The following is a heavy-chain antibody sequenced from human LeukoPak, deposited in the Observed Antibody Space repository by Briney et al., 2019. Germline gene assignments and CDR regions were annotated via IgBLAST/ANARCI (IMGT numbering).Heavy chain of an antibody. CDR1: GFTFSRYA. Sequence: GGSLRLSCVASGFTFSRYAMFWVRQAPGKGLDYVSAISGTGGSTYYANSVKGRFTISRDNSKNTLYLQMGSLRAEDMAVYYCARGFLGTAYFDYWGQGTLVTVSS. D-gene: IGHD7-27*01. CDR3: ARGFLGTAYFDY. V-gene: IGHV3-64*01. J-gene: IGHJ4*02. CDR2: ISGTGGST.